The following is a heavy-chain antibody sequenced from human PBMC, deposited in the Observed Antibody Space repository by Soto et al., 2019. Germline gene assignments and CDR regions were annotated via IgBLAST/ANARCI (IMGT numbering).Heavy chain of an antibody. CDR1: GYTFTSYA. CDR2: INAGNGNT. J-gene: IGHJ6*03. D-gene: IGHD1-1*01. CDR3: ARDMEVNYYYYMDV. Sequence: ASVKVSCKASGYTFTSYAMHWVRQAPGQRLEWMGWINAGNGNTKYSQKFQGRVTITRDTSASTAYMELSSLRSEDTAVYYCARDMEVNYYYYMDVWGKGTTVTVS. V-gene: IGHV1-3*01.